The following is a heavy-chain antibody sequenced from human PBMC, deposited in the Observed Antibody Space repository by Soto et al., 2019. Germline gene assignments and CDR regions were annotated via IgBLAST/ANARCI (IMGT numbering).Heavy chain of an antibody. D-gene: IGHD5-18*01. Sequence: ASVKVSCKTSGYTFTDYYTHWVRQAPGQGLEWMGWMNPKSGGAYFAQKFQGRVTLTRDTSIGTAYIEVNSLTPDDTAVYFCTRENIENSDGLYDAFDIWGQGTTVTVSS. V-gene: IGHV1-2*02. CDR3: TRENIENSDGLYDAFDI. J-gene: IGHJ3*02. CDR2: MNPKSGGA. CDR1: GYTFTDYY.